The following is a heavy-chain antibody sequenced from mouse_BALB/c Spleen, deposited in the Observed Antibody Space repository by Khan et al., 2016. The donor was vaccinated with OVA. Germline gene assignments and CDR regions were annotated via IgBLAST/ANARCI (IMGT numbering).Heavy chain of an antibody. Sequence: QVQLKESGPGLVAPSQTLSITCTVSGFSLSNYGIHWVRQSPGKGMEWLGVIWAGGSTNHNSAIMSRLSISKDKYKSQGFLKMNSQQTDDTAMYSCSRAFYNGAWFSYWGQGTLVTVSA. CDR2: IWAGGST. V-gene: IGHV2-9*02. CDR1: GFSLSNYG. J-gene: IGHJ3*01. D-gene: IGHD1-3*01. CDR3: SRAFYNGAWFSY.